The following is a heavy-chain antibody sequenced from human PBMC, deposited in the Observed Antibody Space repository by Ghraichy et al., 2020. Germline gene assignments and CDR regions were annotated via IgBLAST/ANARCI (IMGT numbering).Heavy chain of an antibody. CDR3: ARRGIAAAAGIDY. CDR2: IYYSGST. J-gene: IGHJ4*02. D-gene: IGHD6-13*01. Sequence: SETLSLTCTVSGGSISSSSYYWGWIRQPPGKGLEWIGSIYYSGSTYYNPSLKSRVTISVDTSKNQFSLKLSSVTAADTAVYYCARRGIAAAAGIDYWGQGTLVTVAS. V-gene: IGHV4-39*01. CDR1: GGSISSSSYY.